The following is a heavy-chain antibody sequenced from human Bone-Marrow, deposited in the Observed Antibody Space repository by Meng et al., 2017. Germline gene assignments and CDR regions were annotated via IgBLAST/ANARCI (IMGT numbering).Heavy chain of an antibody. CDR1: RGSVNSGSYA. V-gene: IGHV4-61*01. Sequence: VQLQASCPGLGRPSETLSLPCTVSRGSVNSGSYAWSWIRQPPGKGLEWXGNIYYSGTTNYNPSLKSRVTISIDASKNQFSLMLSSLTAADTAVYYCARGQYYWGQGTLVTVSS. CDR3: ARGQYY. J-gene: IGHJ4*02. CDR2: IYYSGTT.